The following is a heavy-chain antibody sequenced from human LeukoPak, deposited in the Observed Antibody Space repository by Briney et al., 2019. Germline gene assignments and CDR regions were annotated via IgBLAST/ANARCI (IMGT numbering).Heavy chain of an antibody. CDR2: INHSGST. D-gene: IGHD2-15*01. CDR3: ARGRRATYCSGGSCYSSNYNNWFDP. J-gene: IGHJ5*02. CDR1: GGSISSYY. Sequence: SETLSLTCTVSGGSISSYYWSWIRQPPGKGLEWIGEINHSGSTNYNPSLKSRVTISVDTSKNQFSLKLSSVTAADTAVYYCARGRRATYCSGGSCYSSNYNNWFDPWGQGTLVTVSS. V-gene: IGHV4-34*01.